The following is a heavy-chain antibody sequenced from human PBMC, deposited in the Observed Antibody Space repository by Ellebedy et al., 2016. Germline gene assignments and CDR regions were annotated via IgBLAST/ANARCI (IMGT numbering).Heavy chain of an antibody. CDR3: GASAIGNIFDY. Sequence: GGSLRLSCAASGFTFTTYWMSWVRQAPGKGLEWVGRIREKSRGYSTDYAASVKGGFTISREDSKNSLYLQMDSLKTEDTAVYYCGASAIGNIFDYWGQGALVAVSS. V-gene: IGHV3-72*01. CDR1: GFTFTTYW. D-gene: IGHD1-26*01. CDR2: IREKSRGYST. J-gene: IGHJ4*02.